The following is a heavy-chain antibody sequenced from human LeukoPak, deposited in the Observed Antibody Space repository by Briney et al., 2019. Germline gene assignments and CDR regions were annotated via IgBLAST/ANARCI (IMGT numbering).Heavy chain of an antibody. V-gene: IGHV5-51*01. D-gene: IGHD6-13*01. CDR2: IYPGDSDT. Sequence: GESLRISCKVSGYSFTTYWIGWVRQMPGKGLECLGIIYPGDSDTRYSPPFRGQVTISADKSISTAYLQWSSLEASDTAIYYCARSPRAAGDFDYWGQGTLVTVSS. J-gene: IGHJ4*02. CDR1: GYSFTTYW. CDR3: ARSPRAAGDFDY.